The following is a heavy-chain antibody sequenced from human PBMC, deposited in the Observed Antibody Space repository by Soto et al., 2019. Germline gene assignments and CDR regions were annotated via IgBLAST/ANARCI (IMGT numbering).Heavy chain of an antibody. CDR3: ARANVGPPGGGSWIMPFDF. Sequence: QVKLQESGPGLVKPSGTLSLTCTVSGGSISSYYWSWIRQSAGQGLEWIGRIYPGGSTNYNPSLKSRVTMSADTSKNQFSLRLTSVTAADTAVYYCARANVGPPGGGSWIMPFDFWGQGTLVTVSS. D-gene: IGHD2-15*01. V-gene: IGHV4-4*07. J-gene: IGHJ4*02. CDR1: GGSISSYY. CDR2: IYPGGST.